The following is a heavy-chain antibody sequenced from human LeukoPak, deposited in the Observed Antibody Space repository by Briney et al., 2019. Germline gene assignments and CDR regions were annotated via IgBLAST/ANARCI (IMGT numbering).Heavy chain of an antibody. Sequence: ASVKVSCKASGYTFTSYGISWVRQAPGQGLEWMGWISAYNGNTNYAQKLQGRVTMTTDTSTSTAYVELRSLRSDDTAVYYCAADPYGSGSTYYFDYWGQGTLVTVSS. J-gene: IGHJ4*02. CDR2: ISAYNGNT. CDR1: GYTFTSYG. CDR3: AADPYGSGSTYYFDY. D-gene: IGHD3-10*01. V-gene: IGHV1-18*01.